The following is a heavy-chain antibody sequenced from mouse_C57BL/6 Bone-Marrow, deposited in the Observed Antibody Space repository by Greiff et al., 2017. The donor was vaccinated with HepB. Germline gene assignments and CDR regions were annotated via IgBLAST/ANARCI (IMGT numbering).Heavy chain of an antibody. J-gene: IGHJ2*01. V-gene: IGHV1-54*01. CDR3: ARGDYYPSFDY. CDR1: GYAFTNYL. D-gene: IGHD2-1*01. Sequence: QVQLQQSGAELVRPGTSVKVSCKASGYAFTNYLIEWVKQRPGQGLEWIGVINPGSGGTNYNEKFKGKATLTADKSSSTAYMQLSSLTSEDSAVYFCARGDYYPSFDYWGQGTTLTVSS. CDR2: INPGSGGT.